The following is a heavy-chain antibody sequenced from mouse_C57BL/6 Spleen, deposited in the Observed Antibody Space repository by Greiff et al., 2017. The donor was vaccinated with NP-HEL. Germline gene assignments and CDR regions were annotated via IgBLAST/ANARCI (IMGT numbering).Heavy chain of an antibody. D-gene: IGHD3-3*01. J-gene: IGHJ4*01. CDR2: IYPGDGDT. CDR3: ARWPVGYYAMDY. Sequence: VQLQQSGAELVKPGASVKISCKASGYAFSSYWMNWVKQRPGKGLEWIGQIYPGDGDTNYNGKFKGKATLTADKSSSTAYMQLRSLTSEDSAVYFCARWPVGYYAMDYWGQGTSVTVSS. V-gene: IGHV1-80*01. CDR1: GYAFSSYW.